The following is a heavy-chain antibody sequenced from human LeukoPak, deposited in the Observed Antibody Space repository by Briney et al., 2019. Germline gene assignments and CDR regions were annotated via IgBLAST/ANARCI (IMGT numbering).Heavy chain of an antibody. V-gene: IGHV3-23*01. J-gene: IGHJ4*02. CDR3: AKVASTGLLKTLVDY. CDR2: LSANGGST. D-gene: IGHD6-19*01. CDR1: GFSFSSYA. Sequence: GGSLRLSCAASGFSFSSYAMTWVRQAPGKGLGWVSGLSANGGSTYYADSVKGRFTISRQNSESQLYLRMNSLGADDTAVYYCAKVASTGLLKTLVDYWGQGTLVTVSS.